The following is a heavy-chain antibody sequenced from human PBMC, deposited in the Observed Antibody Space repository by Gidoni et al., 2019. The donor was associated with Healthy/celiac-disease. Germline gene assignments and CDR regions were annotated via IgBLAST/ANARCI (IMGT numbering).Heavy chain of an antibody. J-gene: IGHJ3*02. CDR1: GGSISSSSYY. D-gene: IGHD3-16*01. CDR2: IYYSGST. CDR3: ARHADDADAFDI. Sequence: QLQLQESGPGLVKPSETLSLTCTVSGGSISSSSYYWGWIRQPPGKGLEWIGSIYYSGSTYYNPSLKSRVTISVDTSKNQFSLKLSSVTAADTAVYYCARHADDADAFDIWGQGTMVTVSS. V-gene: IGHV4-39*01.